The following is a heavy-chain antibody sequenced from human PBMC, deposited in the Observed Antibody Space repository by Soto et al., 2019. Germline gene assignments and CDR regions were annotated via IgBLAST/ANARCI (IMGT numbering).Heavy chain of an antibody. CDR1: GFTFSNYE. J-gene: IGHJ6*02. D-gene: IGHD4-4*01. CDR2: IGTRGRTI. CDR3: ARDPAIYSGKFDYGLDV. V-gene: IGHV3-48*03. Sequence: LRLSCAASGFTFSNYEMNWVRQAPGKGLEWVSYIGTRGRTIYYADSVKGRFTISRDNAKNSLYLQMNSLRAEDTAVYYCARDPAIYSGKFDYGLDVWGQGTAVTVSS.